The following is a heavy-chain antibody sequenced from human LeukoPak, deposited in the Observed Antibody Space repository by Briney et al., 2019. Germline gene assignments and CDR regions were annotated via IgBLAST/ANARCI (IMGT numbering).Heavy chain of an antibody. V-gene: IGHV1-46*01. CDR1: GYTFTSYY. CDR3: ARGYCSGGSCYWSDAFDI. CDR2: INPSGGST. Sequence: GASVKVSCKASGYTFTSYYMHWVRQAPGQGLEWMGIINPSGGSTSYAQKFQGRVTMTRDTSTSTVYMELSSLRSEDTAVYYCARGYCSGGSCYWSDAFDIWGQGTMVNVSS. J-gene: IGHJ3*02. D-gene: IGHD2-15*01.